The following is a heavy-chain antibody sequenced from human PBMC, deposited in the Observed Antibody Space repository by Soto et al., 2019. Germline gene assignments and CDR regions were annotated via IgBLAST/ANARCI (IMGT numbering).Heavy chain of an antibody. J-gene: IGHJ3*02. CDR3: ATGKWLYHAFDI. Sequence: GPAVTGACGGGVYTLTDLSIHWLRQAPGKGLEWMGGFDPEDGETIYAQKFQGRVTMTEDTSTDTAYMELSSLRSEDTAVYYCATGKWLYHAFDIWGQGTMVTVSS. D-gene: IGHD5-12*01. V-gene: IGHV1-24*01. CDR1: VYTLTDLS. CDR2: FDPEDGET.